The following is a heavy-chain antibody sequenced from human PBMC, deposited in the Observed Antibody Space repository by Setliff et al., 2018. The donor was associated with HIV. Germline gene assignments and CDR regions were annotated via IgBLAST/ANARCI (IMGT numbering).Heavy chain of an antibody. Sequence: TLSLTCAAFGDSFKSGYYWGWVRQPPRKTLQWLGSVFYRGGAYYNPSLKTRLTMSLDTSKNQFSLNLTSVTAADTAVYFCARAKTTGSFFDKIHAAFNVWGPGTLVTV. J-gene: IGHJ3*01. CDR3: ARAKTTGSFFDKIHAAFNV. D-gene: IGHD4-17*01. V-gene: IGHV4-38-2*01. CDR1: GDSFKSGYY. CDR2: VFYRGGA.